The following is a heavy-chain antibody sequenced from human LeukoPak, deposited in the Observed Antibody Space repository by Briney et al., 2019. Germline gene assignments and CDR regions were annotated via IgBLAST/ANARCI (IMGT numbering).Heavy chain of an antibody. D-gene: IGHD6-19*01. J-gene: IGHJ4*02. Sequence: GGSLRLSCAASGFTVSSNYMSWVRQAPGKGLEWVSVIYSGGSTYYADSAKGRFTISRDNSKNTLYLQMNSLRAEDTAVYYCARGTNSGWPSIDYWGQGTLVTVSS. CDR3: ARGTNSGWPSIDY. V-gene: IGHV3-53*01. CDR1: GFTVSSNY. CDR2: IYSGGST.